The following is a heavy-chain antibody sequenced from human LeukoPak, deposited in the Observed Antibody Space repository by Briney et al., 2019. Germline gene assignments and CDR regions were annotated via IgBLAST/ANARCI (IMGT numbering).Heavy chain of an antibody. J-gene: IGHJ3*02. V-gene: IGHV4-4*02. Sequence: NPSETLSLTCAVSGGSISSSKWWIWVRQPPGRGLEWIGEINHSGRNNYNPSLKSRVTMSVDKSKNQFSLKLTSVTAADTATYYCARASVTSTGLPDAFDIWGQGTMVTVSS. CDR3: ARASVTSTGLPDAFDI. CDR2: INHSGRN. D-gene: IGHD1-1*01. CDR1: GGSISSSKW.